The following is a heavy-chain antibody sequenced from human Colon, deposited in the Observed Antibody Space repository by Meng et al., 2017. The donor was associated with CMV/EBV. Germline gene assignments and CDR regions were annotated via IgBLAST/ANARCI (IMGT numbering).Heavy chain of an antibody. J-gene: IGHJ5*02. CDR2: INPNSGGT. CDR3: ARAGVVVRGGLKFDP. Sequence: ASVKVSCKASGYTFTGYYMHWVRQAPGQGLEWVGWINPNSGGTSYAQKFQGRVTMTRDTSISTAYMELSRLRSDDTAVYYCARAGVVVRGGLKFDPWGQGTLVTVSS. D-gene: IGHD2-2*01. V-gene: IGHV1-2*02. CDR1: GYTFTGYY.